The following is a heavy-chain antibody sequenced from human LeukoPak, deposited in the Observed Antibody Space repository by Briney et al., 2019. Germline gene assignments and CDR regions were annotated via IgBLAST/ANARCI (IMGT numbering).Heavy chain of an antibody. D-gene: IGHD1-26*01. CDR2: INHSGST. Sequence: SETLSLTCAVYGGSFSGYYWSWIRQPPGKGLEWIGEINHSGSTNYNPSLKSRVTISVDTSKNQFSLKLSSVTAADTAVYYCAERAYSGSYYVFDYWGQGTLVTVFS. CDR3: AERAYSGSYYVFDY. J-gene: IGHJ4*02. CDR1: GGSFSGYY. V-gene: IGHV4-34*01.